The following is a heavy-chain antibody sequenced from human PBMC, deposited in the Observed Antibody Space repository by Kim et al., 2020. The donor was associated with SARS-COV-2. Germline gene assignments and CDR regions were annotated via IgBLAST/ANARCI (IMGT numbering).Heavy chain of an antibody. D-gene: IGHD2-2*01. V-gene: IGHV1-46*01. CDR3: ARDYADVVPRI. J-gene: IGHJ3*02. Sequence: YAQKFQGRVTMTRDTSTSTVYMELSSLRSEDTAVYYCARDYADVVPRIWGQGTMVTVSS.